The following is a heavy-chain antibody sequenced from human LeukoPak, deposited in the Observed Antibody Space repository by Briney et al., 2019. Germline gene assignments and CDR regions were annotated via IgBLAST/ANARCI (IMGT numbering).Heavy chain of an antibody. D-gene: IGHD6-19*01. CDR2: ISSSSSYI. CDR1: GFTFSSYS. V-gene: IGHV3-21*01. J-gene: IGHJ4*02. Sequence: GGSLRLSCAASGFTFSSYSMNWVRQAPGKGLEWVSSISSSSSYIYYADSVKGRFTISRDNAKNSLYLQMNSLRAEDTAVYYCAKDITAVAGRVSYFDYWGQGTLVTVSS. CDR3: AKDITAVAGRVSYFDY.